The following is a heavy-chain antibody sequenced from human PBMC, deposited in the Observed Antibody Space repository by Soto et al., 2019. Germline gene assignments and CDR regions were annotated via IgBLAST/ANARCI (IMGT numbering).Heavy chain of an antibody. CDR2: ISYDGSNK. Sequence: QVQLVESGGGVVQPGRSLRLSCAASGFTFSSYGMHWVRQAPGKGLEWVAVISYDGSNKYYADSVKGRFTISRDNSKNTLYLQMNSLRAEDTAVYYCAKGLGIAAAGTVDYWGQGTLVTVSS. J-gene: IGHJ4*02. V-gene: IGHV3-30*18. D-gene: IGHD6-13*01. CDR1: GFTFSSYG. CDR3: AKGLGIAAAGTVDY.